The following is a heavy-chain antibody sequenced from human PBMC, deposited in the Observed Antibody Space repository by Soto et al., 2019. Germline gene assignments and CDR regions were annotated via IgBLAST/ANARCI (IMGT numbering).Heavy chain of an antibody. CDR2: IGTAGDT. J-gene: IGHJ4*02. V-gene: IGHV3-13*01. Sequence: GGSLRLSCAASRFTFSSYAMSWVRQAPGKGLEWVSAIGTAGDTYYPGSVKGRFTISRENAKNSLYLQMNSLRAGDTAVYYCARARCSSTSCYLDYWGQGTLVTVSS. CDR3: ARARCSSTSCYLDY. CDR1: RFTFSSYA. D-gene: IGHD2-2*01.